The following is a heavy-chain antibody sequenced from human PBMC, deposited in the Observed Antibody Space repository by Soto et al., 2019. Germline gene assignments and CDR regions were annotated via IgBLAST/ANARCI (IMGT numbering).Heavy chain of an antibody. D-gene: IGHD5-12*01. CDR3: ARSDYFVSAVWFDP. CDR2: IYNSGST. J-gene: IGHJ5*02. V-gene: IGHV4-59*01. Sequence: LSLTCTVSGGSISRYYWSWIRQSPGKGLEWIGYIYNSGSTNYNPSLKSRVTISVDTSKNQFSLKLSSVTAADTAVYYCARSDYFVSAVWFDPWGQGTLVTVSS. CDR1: GGSISRYY.